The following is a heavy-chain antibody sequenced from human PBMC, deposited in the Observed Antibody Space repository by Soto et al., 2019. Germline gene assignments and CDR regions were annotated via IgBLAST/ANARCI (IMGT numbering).Heavy chain of an antibody. D-gene: IGHD6-19*01. Sequence: SETLSLTSTVSDASIRRYYWSWIRQLPGKGLECIGYISYSGSTIYSPSLKSRVTISVDTSKNQFSLKLSSVTAADTAVYYCARTVAGTYYYYYMDVWGKGTTVTVSS. J-gene: IGHJ6*03. V-gene: IGHV4-59*08. CDR3: ARTVAGTYYYYYMDV. CDR2: ISYSGST. CDR1: DASIRRYY.